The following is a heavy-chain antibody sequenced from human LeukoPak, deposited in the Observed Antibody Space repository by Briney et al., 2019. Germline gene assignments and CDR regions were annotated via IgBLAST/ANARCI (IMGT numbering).Heavy chain of an antibody. D-gene: IGHD3-22*01. V-gene: IGHV3-23*01. J-gene: IGHJ6*02. CDR1: GFTFSSYA. Sequence: GGSLRLSCAASGFTFSSYAMSWVRQAPGKGLEWVSAISGSGGSTYYADSVKGRFTISRDNSKNTLYLQMNSLRAEDTAVYYFANYRDRDYYYYGMDVWGQGTTVTVSS. CDR3: ANYRDRDYYYYGMDV. CDR2: ISGSGGST.